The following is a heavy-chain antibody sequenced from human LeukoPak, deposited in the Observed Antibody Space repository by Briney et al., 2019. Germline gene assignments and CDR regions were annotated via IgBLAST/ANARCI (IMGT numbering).Heavy chain of an antibody. CDR3: ARGSGDWTYYFDY. V-gene: IGHV4-38-2*02. D-gene: IGHD2-21*02. J-gene: IGHJ4*02. Sequence: SETLSLTCTVSGYSISSGYLWGWIRQPPGKGLEWIGSTYHGGTTYSNPSLKSRVIISEDTSKNQFSLKLGSVTAADTAVYYCARGSGDWTYYFDYWGQGTLVTVSS. CDR1: GYSISSGYL. CDR2: TYHGGTT.